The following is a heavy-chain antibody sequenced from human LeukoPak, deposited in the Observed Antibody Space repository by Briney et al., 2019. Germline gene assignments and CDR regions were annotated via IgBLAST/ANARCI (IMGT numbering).Heavy chain of an antibody. CDR1: GGSISSSNW. D-gene: IGHD3-22*01. J-gene: IGHJ5*02. Sequence: SETLSLTCAVSGGSISSSNWWSWVRQPPGKGLEWIGEIYHSGSTNYNPSFEGHVTMSVEKSITTVYLQWSSLKASDTAMYYCVRQPPGVYDTTQNWFDPWGQGTLVTVSS. V-gene: IGHV4-4*02. CDR3: VRQPPGVYDTTQNWFDP. CDR2: IYHSGST.